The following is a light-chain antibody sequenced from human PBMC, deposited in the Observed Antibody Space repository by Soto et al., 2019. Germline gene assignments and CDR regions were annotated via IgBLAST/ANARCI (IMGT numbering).Light chain of an antibody. CDR1: QTVSRY. V-gene: IGKV3-11*01. J-gene: IGKJ2*01. CDR3: QQRSNWGMHT. CDR2: GVS. Sequence: EIVLTQSPATLSLSPGERATLSCRASQTVSRYLAWFQQKPGQAPRLLISGVSNRATGIPGRFSGSGSGTDFTLTISSLEPEDFAVYYCQQRSNWGMHTFGQGTKLEIK.